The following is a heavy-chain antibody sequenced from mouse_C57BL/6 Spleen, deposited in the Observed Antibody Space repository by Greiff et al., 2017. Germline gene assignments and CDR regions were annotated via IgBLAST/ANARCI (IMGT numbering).Heavy chain of an antibody. J-gene: IGHJ2*01. D-gene: IGHD2-5*01. V-gene: IGHV1-54*01. CDR3: ARAYSNDYFDY. CDR1: GYAFTNYL. CDR2: INPGSGGT. Sequence: QVQLKESGAELVRPGTSVKVSCKASGYAFTNYLIEWVKQRPGQGLEWIGVINPGSGGTNYNEKFKGKATLTADKSSSTAYMQLSSLTSEDSAVYFCARAYSNDYFDYWGQGTTLTVSS.